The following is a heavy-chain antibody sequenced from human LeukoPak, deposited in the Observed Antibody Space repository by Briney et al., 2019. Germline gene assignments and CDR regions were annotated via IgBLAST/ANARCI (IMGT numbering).Heavy chain of an antibody. D-gene: IGHD1-26*01. J-gene: IGHJ4*02. Sequence: PGGSLRLSCAASGFTFSSYSMNWVRQAPGKGLEWVSSISSSSSYIYYADSVKGRFTISRDNAKNSLYLQMNSMRAEDTAVYYCASYSGSYYVDYWGQGTLVTVSS. CDR3: ASYSGSYYVDY. CDR1: GFTFSSYS. V-gene: IGHV3-21*01. CDR2: ISSSSSYI.